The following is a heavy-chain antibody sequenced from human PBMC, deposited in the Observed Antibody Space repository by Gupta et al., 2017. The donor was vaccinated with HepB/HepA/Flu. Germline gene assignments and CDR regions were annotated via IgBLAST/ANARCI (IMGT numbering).Heavy chain of an antibody. J-gene: IGHJ3*02. CDR2: IHYTGNT. V-gene: IGHV4-31*02. Sequence: GKGLEWIGYIHYTGNTYYNPSLQSRVTISRDTSENHFSLTLSSVTAADTAVYYCAREVDVTTTTDAFDIWGQGTMVTVSS. D-gene: IGHD4-17*01. CDR3: AREVDVTTTTDAFDI.